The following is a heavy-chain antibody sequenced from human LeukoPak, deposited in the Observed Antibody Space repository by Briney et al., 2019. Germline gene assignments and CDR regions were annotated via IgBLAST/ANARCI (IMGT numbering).Heavy chain of an antibody. D-gene: IGHD1-26*01. J-gene: IGHJ4*02. CDR1: GYTFTTYY. CDR3: ARDWELGY. Sequence: GASVKVSCKASGYTFTTYYMHWVRQAPGQGLEWMGVITPSGCSITFAQKFQDRVTMTRDTSTSTVYMELSSLTSDETAVYYCARDWELGYWGQGTLVTVSS. V-gene: IGHV1-46*01. CDR2: ITPSGCSI.